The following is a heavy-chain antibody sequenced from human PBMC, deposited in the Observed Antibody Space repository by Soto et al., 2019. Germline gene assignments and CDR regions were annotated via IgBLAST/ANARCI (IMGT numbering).Heavy chain of an antibody. J-gene: IGHJ6*03. CDR3: ARSMGSMTTVITYYMDV. D-gene: IGHD4-17*01. CDR1: GGSISSYY. Sequence: SETLSLTCTVSGGSISSYYWSWIRQPPGKGLEWIGYIYYSGSTKYNPSLKSRVTISVDTSKNQFSLNLTSVTAADTAVYYCARSMGSMTTVITYYMDVWGKGTTVTVSS. CDR2: IYYSGST. V-gene: IGHV4-59*08.